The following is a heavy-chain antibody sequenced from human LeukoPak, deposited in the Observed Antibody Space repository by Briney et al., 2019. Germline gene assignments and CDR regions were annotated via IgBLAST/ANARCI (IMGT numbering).Heavy chain of an antibody. D-gene: IGHD3-10*01. V-gene: IGHV4-34*01. CDR2: IYYSGST. CDR1: GGSFSGYY. CDR3: VRRLVGWVFGEFHAFDI. J-gene: IGHJ3*02. Sequence: SETLSLTCAVYGGSFSGYYWSWIRQPPGKGLEWIGSIYYSGSTYYNPSLKSRVTISVDTSKNQFSLKLSSVTAADTAVYYCVRRLVGWVFGEFHAFDIWGQGTMVTVSS.